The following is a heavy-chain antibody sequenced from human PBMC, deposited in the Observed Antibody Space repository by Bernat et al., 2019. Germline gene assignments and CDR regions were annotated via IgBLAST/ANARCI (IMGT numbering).Heavy chain of an antibody. V-gene: IGHV3-7*03. CDR3: ARYYDYIWGSSRLKGAFDI. CDR1: GFTFSSYW. D-gene: IGHD3-16*02. J-gene: IGHJ3*02. CDR2: IRQDGSEK. Sequence: EVQLVESGGGLVQPGGSLRLSCAASGFTFSSYWMSWVRQAPGKGLEWVANIRQDGSEKYYVDSVKGRFTISRDNAKNSLYLQMNSLRAEDTAVYYCARYYDYIWGSSRLKGAFDIWGQGTMVTVSS.